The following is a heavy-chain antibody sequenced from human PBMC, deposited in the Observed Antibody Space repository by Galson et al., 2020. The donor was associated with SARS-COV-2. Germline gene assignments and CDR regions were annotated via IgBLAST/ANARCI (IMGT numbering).Heavy chain of an antibody. J-gene: IGHJ6*03. Sequence: SETLSLTCTVSGGSISSGSYYWSWIRQPAGKGLEWIGRIYASGTTNYTPSLKSRLTISVDTSKNQFSLKLTSVTAADTDVYYCAREIIPRQGIGRGHYYYYMNVWGKGTTVTVSS. D-gene: IGHD1-26*01. CDR3: AREIIPRQGIGRGHYYYYMNV. CDR2: IYASGTT. CDR1: GGSISSGSYY. V-gene: IGHV4-61*02.